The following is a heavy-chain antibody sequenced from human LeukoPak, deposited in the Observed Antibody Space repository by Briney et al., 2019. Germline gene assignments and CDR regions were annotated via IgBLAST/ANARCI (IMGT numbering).Heavy chain of an antibody. Sequence: SETLSLTCTVSGDSFSGYYWGWIRQPPGKGLERVGYIYSSGSTAYNPSLKSRLTISIDTSKNQFSLTLSSVTAADTAVYYCARHVYGKGMYVWGKGTTVTVSS. D-gene: IGHD4-17*01. V-gene: IGHV4-59*08. CDR2: IYSSGST. J-gene: IGHJ6*04. CDR3: ARHVYGKGMYV. CDR1: GDSFSGYY.